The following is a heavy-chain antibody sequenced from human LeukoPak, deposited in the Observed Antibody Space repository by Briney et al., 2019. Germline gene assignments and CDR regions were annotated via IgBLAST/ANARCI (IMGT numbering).Heavy chain of an antibody. Sequence: TGTLSLTCAVSGGSFTSSDWWSWVRQPPGKGLEWIGEIYHTGGTNYNPSLKSRVTISIDKSKNQFSLNLSSVTAADTAVYYCARTYCTTTSCYQWLDYWGQGALLTISS. J-gene: IGHJ4*02. CDR2: IYHTGGT. V-gene: IGHV4-4*02. CDR1: GGSFTSSDW. D-gene: IGHD2-2*01. CDR3: ARTYCTTTSCYQWLDY.